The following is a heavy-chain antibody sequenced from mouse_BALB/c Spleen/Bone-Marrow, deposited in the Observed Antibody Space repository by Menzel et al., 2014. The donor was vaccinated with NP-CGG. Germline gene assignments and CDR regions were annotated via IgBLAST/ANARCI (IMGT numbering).Heavy chain of an antibody. Sequence: VQLQQSGAELVKPGASVKLSCTASGFNIKDTYMHWVKQRPEQGLEWIGRIDPANGNTKYDPKFQGKATITADTSSNTAYLQLSSLTSEDTAVYYCAMYYYGSSILAYWGQGTLVPVS. V-gene: IGHV14-3*02. CDR2: IDPANGNT. CDR3: AMYYYGSSILAY. CDR1: GFNIKDTY. D-gene: IGHD1-1*01. J-gene: IGHJ3*01.